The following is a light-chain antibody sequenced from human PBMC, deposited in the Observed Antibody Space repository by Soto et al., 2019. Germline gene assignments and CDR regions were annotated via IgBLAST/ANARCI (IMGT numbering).Light chain of an antibody. CDR1: TSNIGAGFD. V-gene: IGLV1-40*01. J-gene: IGLJ3*02. Sequence: QLVLTQPPSVSGAPGQRVTISCTGSTSNIGAGFDVHWYQQLPGTAPKLLIYLSNNRPSGVPDRFSGSKSGTSASLAITGLQAEDEADYYCQSYDGSLKVFGGGTKLTVL. CDR3: QSYDGSLKV. CDR2: LSN.